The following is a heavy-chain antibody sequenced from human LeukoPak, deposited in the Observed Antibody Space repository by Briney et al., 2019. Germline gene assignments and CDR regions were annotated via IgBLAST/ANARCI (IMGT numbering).Heavy chain of an antibody. Sequence: PSETLSLTCTVSGGSVSSGDYYWSWIRQPPGKGLEWIGYIYYSGSTYYNPSLKSRVTISVDTSKNQFSLKLSSVTAADTAVYYCARAYYDILTGSGFDYWGQGTLVTVSS. CDR2: IYYSGST. J-gene: IGHJ4*02. D-gene: IGHD3-9*01. CDR3: ARAYYDILTGSGFDY. CDR1: GGSVSSGDYY. V-gene: IGHV4-30-4*08.